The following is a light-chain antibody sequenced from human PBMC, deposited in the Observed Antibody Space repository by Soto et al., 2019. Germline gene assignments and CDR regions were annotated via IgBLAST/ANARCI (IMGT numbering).Light chain of an antibody. V-gene: IGLV7-46*01. CDR2: DAS. CDR1: TGAVTSSHY. CDR3: LLSQDSGIRV. Sequence: QAVVTQEPSLTVSPGGTVTLTCGSSTGAVTSSHYPYWFQQKPGQAPTTLIHDASNEHSWTPARFSGSLLEVQAALTLSGAQHEDESKYYSLLSQDSGIRVFGGGTKRTVL. J-gene: IGLJ3*02.